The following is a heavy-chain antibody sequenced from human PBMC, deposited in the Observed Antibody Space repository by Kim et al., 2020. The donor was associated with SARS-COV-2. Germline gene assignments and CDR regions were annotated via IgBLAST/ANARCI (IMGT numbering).Heavy chain of an antibody. V-gene: IGHV3-9*01. J-gene: IGHJ6*02. CDR3: AKAVTVTAYYYYYGMDV. D-gene: IGHD4-17*01. Sequence: VQGRFTISRDNAKTSLYLQMNSLRAEDTALYYCAKAVTVTAYYYYYGMDVWGQGTTVTVSS.